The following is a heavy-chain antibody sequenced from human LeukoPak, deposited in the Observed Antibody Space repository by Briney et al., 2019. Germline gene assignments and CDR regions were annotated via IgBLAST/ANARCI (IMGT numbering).Heavy chain of an antibody. D-gene: IGHD6-13*01. Sequence: GGSLRLSCAAPGFTFSSYSMNWVRQAPGKGLEWVSSISSSSSYIYYADSVKGRFTISRDNAKNSLYLQMNSLRAEDTAVYYCARVGYSSSWYRGGLSYWGQGTLVTVSS. CDR3: ARVGYSSSWYRGGLSY. V-gene: IGHV3-21*01. CDR2: ISSSSSYI. J-gene: IGHJ4*02. CDR1: GFTFSSYS.